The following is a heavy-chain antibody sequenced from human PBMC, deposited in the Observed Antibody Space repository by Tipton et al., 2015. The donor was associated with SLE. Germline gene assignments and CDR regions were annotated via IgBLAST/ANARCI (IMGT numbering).Heavy chain of an antibody. J-gene: IGHJ5*02. CDR1: GYSFTSYW. CDR2: IDPSDSYT. Sequence: QLVQSGAEVKKPGESLRISCKGSGYSFTSYWISWVRQMPGKGLEWMGRIDPSDSYTNYSPSFQGHVTISADKSISTAYLQWSSLKASDTAMYYCASLPLGYGDDGGGRFDPWGQGTLVTVSS. V-gene: IGHV5-10-1*01. CDR3: ASLPLGYGDDGGGRFDP. D-gene: IGHD4-17*01.